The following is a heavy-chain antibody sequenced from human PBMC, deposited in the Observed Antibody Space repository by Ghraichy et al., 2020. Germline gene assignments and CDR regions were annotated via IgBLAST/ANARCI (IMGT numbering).Heavy chain of an antibody. D-gene: IGHD2-15*01. J-gene: IGHJ4*02. CDR3: ARELPLSD. Sequence: LSLTCAASGFTVSSNYMSWVRQAPGKGLEWVSVIYSGGSTYYADSVKGRFTISRDNSKNTLYLQMNSLRAEDTAVYYCARELPLSDWGQGTLVTVSS. V-gene: IGHV3-53*01. CDR1: GFTVSSNY. CDR2: IYSGGST.